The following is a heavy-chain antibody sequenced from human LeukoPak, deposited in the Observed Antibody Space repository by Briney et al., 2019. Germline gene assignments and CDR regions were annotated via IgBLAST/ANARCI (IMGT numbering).Heavy chain of an antibody. V-gene: IGHV4-59*01. CDR3: ERDQKNHDAFDI. CDR2: IYYSGST. J-gene: IGHJ3*02. CDR1: GGSISSYY. Sequence: SETLSLTCTVSGGSISSYYWSWIRQPPGKGLEWIGYIYYSGSTNYNPSLKSRVTISVDTSKNQFSLKLSSVTAADTAVYYCERDQKNHDAFDIWGQARMVTVSS.